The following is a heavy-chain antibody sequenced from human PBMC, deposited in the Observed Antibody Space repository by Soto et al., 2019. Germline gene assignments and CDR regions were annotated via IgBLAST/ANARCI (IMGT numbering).Heavy chain of an antibody. J-gene: IGHJ1*01. V-gene: IGHV1-69*02. D-gene: IGHD4-17*01. CDR1: GGTFSSYT. Sequence: QVQLVQSGAEVKKPGSSVKVSCKASGGTFSSYTISWVRQAPGQGLEWMGRIIPILGIANYAQKFQGRVTITADKSTSTAYMELSSLRSEDTAVYYCARVDPYGDYEEYFQHWGQGTLVTVSS. CDR3: ARVDPYGDYEEYFQH. CDR2: IIPILGIA.